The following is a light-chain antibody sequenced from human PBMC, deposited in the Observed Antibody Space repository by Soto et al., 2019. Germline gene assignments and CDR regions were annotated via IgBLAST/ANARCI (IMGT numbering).Light chain of an antibody. V-gene: IGKV1-5*03. CDR1: QSISTW. Sequence: DIKMTPSPSTLSASVGDRVTFTCRASQSISTWLAWYQQKPGKAPKLLIYKASSLESGVPSRFSGSGSGTEFTLTISSLQPDDFATYYCQQYNSYWTFGQGSKVDI. CDR2: KAS. J-gene: IGKJ1*01. CDR3: QQYNSYWT.